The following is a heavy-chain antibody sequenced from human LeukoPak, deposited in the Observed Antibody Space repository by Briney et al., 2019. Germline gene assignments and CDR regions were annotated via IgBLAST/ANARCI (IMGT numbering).Heavy chain of an antibody. V-gene: IGHV3-21*01. CDR2: ISSSSSYI. J-gene: IGHJ4*02. CDR3: ARDLRSSGYSPFDY. D-gene: IGHD3-22*01. CDR1: GFTFSSYS. Sequence: GGSLRLSCAASGFTFSSYSMNCVRQAPGKGLEWVSSISSSSSYIYYADSVKGRFTISRDNAKNSLYLQMNSLRAEDTAVYYCARDLRSSGYSPFDYWGQGTLVTVSS.